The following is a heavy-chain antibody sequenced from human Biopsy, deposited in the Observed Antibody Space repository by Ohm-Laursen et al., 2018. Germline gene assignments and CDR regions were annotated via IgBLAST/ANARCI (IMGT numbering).Heavy chain of an antibody. D-gene: IGHD2-8*01. Sequence: GSLRLSCSASGFRFSGYHMNWVRQAPGKGLQWLAYIKSDRTTIYYADSVKGRFTISRDNAKNSLFLQMNSLRAEDAAIYYCAREQLMVFAMDVWGQGTTVTVSS. CDR1: GFRFSGYH. J-gene: IGHJ6*02. CDR3: AREQLMVFAMDV. CDR2: IKSDRTTI. V-gene: IGHV3-48*01.